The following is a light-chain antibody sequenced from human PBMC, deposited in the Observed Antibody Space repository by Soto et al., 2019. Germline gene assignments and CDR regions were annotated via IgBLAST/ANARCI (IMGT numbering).Light chain of an antibody. Sequence: QSVLTQPRSVSGSPGQSVTISCTGTSSDVGGHNFVSWYQQHPGIAPKLMIYDVNKRPSGVPDRFSGSKSGNTASLTISGLQAEDEADYYCCSYAGSSTVIFGGGTKLTVL. CDR3: CSYAGSSTVI. CDR2: DVN. V-gene: IGLV2-11*01. CDR1: SSDVGGHNF. J-gene: IGLJ2*01.